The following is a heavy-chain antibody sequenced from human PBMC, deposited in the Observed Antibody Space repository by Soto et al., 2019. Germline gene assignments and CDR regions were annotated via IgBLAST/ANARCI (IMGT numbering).Heavy chain of an antibody. V-gene: IGHV3-13*01. CDR3: ARGSSGWYGPDY. Sequence: PGGSLRLSCAASGFTFSSYDMHWVRQATGKGLEWVSAIGTAGDTYYPGSVKGRFTISRENAKNSLYLQMNSLRAEDTAVYYCARGSSGWYGPDYWGQGTLVTVSA. J-gene: IGHJ4*02. CDR1: GFTFSSYD. D-gene: IGHD6-19*01. CDR2: IGTAGDT.